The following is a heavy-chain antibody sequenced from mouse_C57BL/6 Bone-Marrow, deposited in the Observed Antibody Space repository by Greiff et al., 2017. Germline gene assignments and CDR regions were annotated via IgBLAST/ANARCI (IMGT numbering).Heavy chain of an antibody. V-gene: IGHV1-55*01. Sequence: QVQLQQPGAELVKPGASVKMSCKASGYTFTGYWINWVTQRPGQGLEWIGDIYPTNGRTNYNEKFKGKAILTVDTSSNTAYMQLSSLTSEDSAVFYCARAGPLRRSFDYWGQGTTLTVSS. J-gene: IGHJ2*01. CDR3: ARAGPLRRSFDY. CDR2: IYPTNGRT. CDR1: GYTFTGYW.